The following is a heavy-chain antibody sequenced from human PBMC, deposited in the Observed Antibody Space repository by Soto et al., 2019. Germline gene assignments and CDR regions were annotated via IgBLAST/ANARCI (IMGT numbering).Heavy chain of an antibody. V-gene: IGHV3-33*01. CDR1: GFTFSSYG. D-gene: IGHD4-17*01. J-gene: IGHJ4*02. CDR2: IWYDGSNK. CDR3: ARDYGDFPFDY. Sequence: QVQLVESGGGVVQPGRSLRLSCAASGFTFSSYGMHWVRQAPGKGLEWVAVIWYDGSNKYYADSVKGRFTISRDNSKNTLYLQMNSLRAEDTAVYYCARDYGDFPFDYWGQGTLVIVSS.